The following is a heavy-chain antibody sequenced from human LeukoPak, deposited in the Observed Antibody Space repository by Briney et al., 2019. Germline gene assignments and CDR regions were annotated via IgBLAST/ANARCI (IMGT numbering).Heavy chain of an antibody. D-gene: IGHD5-12*01. Sequence: ASVKVSCRASGYTFIGSYMHWLRQAPGQGLEWMGWINPNSGGTSYPQRFQGRVTMTRDTSTTTAYMELTSLRSDDTAVYYCARGGYDYYFDYWGQGTLVTVSS. V-gene: IGHV1-2*02. CDR2: INPNSGGT. CDR1: GYTFIGSY. CDR3: ARGGYDYYFDY. J-gene: IGHJ4*02.